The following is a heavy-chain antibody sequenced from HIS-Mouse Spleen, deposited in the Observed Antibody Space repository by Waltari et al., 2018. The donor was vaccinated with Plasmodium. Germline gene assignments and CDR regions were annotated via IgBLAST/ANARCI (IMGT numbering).Heavy chain of an antibody. CDR1: GYTFTGYY. Sequence: QVQLVQSGAEVKKPGASVKVSCKASGYTFTGYYMHWVRQAPGQGLGWMGWINPNSGGTNDAQKFQGRVTMTRDTSISTAYMELSRLRSDDTAVYYCARVLGYKAAAGTFVEYFQHWGQGTLVTVSS. V-gene: IGHV1-2*02. J-gene: IGHJ1*01. D-gene: IGHD6-13*01. CDR2: INPNSGGT. CDR3: ARVLGYKAAAGTFVEYFQH.